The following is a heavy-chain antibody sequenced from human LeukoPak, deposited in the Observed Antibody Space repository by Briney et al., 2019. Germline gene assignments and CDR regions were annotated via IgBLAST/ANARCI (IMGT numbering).Heavy chain of an antibody. CDR3: ARLRSYGYYYNGMDV. CDR2: INAGNGNT. Sequence: ASVKVSCKASGYTFTSYAMHWVRQAPGQRLEWMGWINAGNGNTKYSQKFQGRVTITRDTSASTAYMELSSLRAEDTAVYYCARLRSYGYYYNGMDVWGQGTTVTVSS. D-gene: IGHD3-16*01. CDR1: GYTFTSYA. V-gene: IGHV1-3*01. J-gene: IGHJ6*02.